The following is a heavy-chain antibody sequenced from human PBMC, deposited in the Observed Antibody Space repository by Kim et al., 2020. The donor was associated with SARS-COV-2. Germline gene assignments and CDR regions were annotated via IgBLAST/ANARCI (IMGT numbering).Heavy chain of an antibody. CDR1: GFSIGSEW. V-gene: IGHV3-7*05. CDR3: ARGPSAESS. CDR2: INRDGSVR. Sequence: GGSLRLSCAASGFSIGSEWMSWVRQAPGKGPEWVANINRDGSVRNYGESVRGRFSISRDDAENSLYLQMNSLRAEDTAVYYCARGPSAESSWGQVTLVIVSS. J-gene: IGHJ4*02.